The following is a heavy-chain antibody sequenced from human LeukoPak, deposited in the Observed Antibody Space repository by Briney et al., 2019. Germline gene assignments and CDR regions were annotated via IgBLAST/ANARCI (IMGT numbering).Heavy chain of an antibody. J-gene: IGHJ4*02. CDR2: IKRKTDSSAT. CDR3: ARGQAPIVVVPASSDY. Sequence: GGSLRLSCAASGFIFSGSAIHWVRQASGKGLEWVGRIKRKTDSSATAYAASVTGRFTISRDDSKNTAYLQMNSLRAEDTAVYYCARGQAPIVVVPASSDYWGQGTLVTVSS. V-gene: IGHV3-73*01. CDR1: GFIFSGSA. D-gene: IGHD2-2*01.